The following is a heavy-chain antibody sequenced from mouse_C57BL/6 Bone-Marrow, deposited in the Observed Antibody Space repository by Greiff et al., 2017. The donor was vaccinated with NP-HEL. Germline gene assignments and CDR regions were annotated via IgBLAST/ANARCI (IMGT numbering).Heavy chain of an antibody. Sequence: SGAELVRPGASVKMSCKASGYTFTSYNMHWVKQTPRQGLEWIGAIYPGNGDTSYNQKFKGKATLTVDKSYSTAYMQLSGLTTEAAAVYVCARRVYSNSFAYWGQGTLVTVSA. CDR2: IYPGNGDT. CDR3: ARRVYSNSFAY. D-gene: IGHD2-5*01. V-gene: IGHV1-12*01. CDR1: GYTFTSYN. J-gene: IGHJ3*01.